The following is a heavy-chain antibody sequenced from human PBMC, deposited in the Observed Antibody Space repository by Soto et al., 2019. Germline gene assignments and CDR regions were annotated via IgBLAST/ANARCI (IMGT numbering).Heavy chain of an antibody. Sequence: EVQLLESGGGLVQPGGSLRLSCAASGFTFSSYAMSWVRQAPGKGLEWVSAISGSGGSTYYADSVKGRFTISRDNSKNTLYLQMNSLRAEDTAVYYCAKDRTYYDSWSGYYTPALNWFDPWGQGTLVTVSS. CDR3: AKDRTYYDSWSGYYTPALNWFDP. J-gene: IGHJ5*02. V-gene: IGHV3-23*01. CDR2: ISGSGGST. D-gene: IGHD3-3*01. CDR1: GFTFSSYA.